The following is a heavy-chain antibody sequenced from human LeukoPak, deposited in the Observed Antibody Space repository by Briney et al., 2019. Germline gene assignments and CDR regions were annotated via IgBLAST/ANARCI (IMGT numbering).Heavy chain of an antibody. CDR1: GGSISSYY. CDR2: INHSGST. Sequence: SETLSLTCTVSGGSISSYYWSWIRQPPGKGLEWIGEINHSGSTNYNPSLKSRVTISVDTSKNQFSLKLSSVTAADTAVYYCARGPRGRRLAVAGGAVDYWGQGTLVTVSS. V-gene: IGHV4-34*01. CDR3: ARGPRGRRLAVAGGAVDY. J-gene: IGHJ4*02. D-gene: IGHD6-19*01.